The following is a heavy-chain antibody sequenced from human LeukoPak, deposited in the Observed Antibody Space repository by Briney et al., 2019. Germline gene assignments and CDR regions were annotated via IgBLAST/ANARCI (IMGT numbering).Heavy chain of an antibody. D-gene: IGHD3-9*01. CDR3: ARDQGDILTGHSYDY. CDR2: ISGYNGNT. V-gene: IGHV1-18*01. CDR1: GYTFTSYA. Sequence: ASVKVSCKASGYTFTSYAISWVRQAPGQGLEWMGWISGYNGNTKYAQKVQGRVTMTTDTSTRTAYMELRSLRSDDTAVYYCARDQGDILTGHSYDYWGQGTLVTVSS. J-gene: IGHJ4*02.